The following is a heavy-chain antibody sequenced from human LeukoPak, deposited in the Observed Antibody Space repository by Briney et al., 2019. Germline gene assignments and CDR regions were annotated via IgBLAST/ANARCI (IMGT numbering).Heavy chain of an antibody. D-gene: IGHD3-22*01. V-gene: IGHV3-64*01. CDR2: ISSNWGST. CDR3: ARDGIDRSSGPPYYYYMAV. Sequence: GGSLRLSCAASGFTFSSYAMHWVRQAPGKGLEYVSAISSNWGSTYYANSVKGRFTISRYNSKNRLYLQMTSLRAEDTAVYYCARDGIDRSSGPPYYYYMAVWGKGTTVTISS. CDR1: GFTFSSYA. J-gene: IGHJ6*03.